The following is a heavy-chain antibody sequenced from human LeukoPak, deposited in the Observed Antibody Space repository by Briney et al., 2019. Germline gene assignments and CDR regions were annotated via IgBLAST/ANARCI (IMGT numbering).Heavy chain of an antibody. J-gene: IGHJ4*02. Sequence: PGRSLRLSCAASGFTFSSYGMYWVRQAPGKGLGWGVVISNDGSDKYYADSVKGRFTIPRDNSKNTLYLQMNSLRAEDTAVYYCAKGYSTGWYGGVDYWGQGTLVTVSS. CDR3: AKGYSTGWYGGVDY. D-gene: IGHD6-19*01. V-gene: IGHV3-30*18. CDR1: GFTFSSYG. CDR2: ISNDGSDK.